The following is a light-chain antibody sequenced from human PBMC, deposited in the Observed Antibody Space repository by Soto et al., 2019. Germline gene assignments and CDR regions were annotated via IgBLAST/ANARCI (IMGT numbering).Light chain of an antibody. Sequence: DIQMTQSPSTLSGSVGDRVTITCRASQTISSWLAWYQQKPGKAPKLLIYGASNLETGVPSRFSGGGSKTDFTFTVSSLQPEDIATYYCQQYDSLPLTFGGGTRVEIK. J-gene: IGKJ4*01. CDR1: QTISSW. CDR3: QQYDSLPLT. V-gene: IGKV1-33*01. CDR2: GAS.